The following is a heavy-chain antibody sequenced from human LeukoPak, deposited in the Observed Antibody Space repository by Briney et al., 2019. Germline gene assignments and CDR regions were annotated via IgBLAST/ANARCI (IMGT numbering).Heavy chain of an antibody. CDR1: GYTLTELS. V-gene: IGHV1-24*01. CDR3: ATASWREGHGGAFDI. CDR2: FDPEDGET. Sequence: VASVKVSCKVSGYTLTELSMHWVRQAPGKGLEWMGGFDPEDGETIYAQKFQGRVTMTEDTSTDTAYMELSSLRSGDTAVYYCATASWREGHGGAFDIWGQGTMVTVSS. J-gene: IGHJ3*02. D-gene: IGHD6-13*01.